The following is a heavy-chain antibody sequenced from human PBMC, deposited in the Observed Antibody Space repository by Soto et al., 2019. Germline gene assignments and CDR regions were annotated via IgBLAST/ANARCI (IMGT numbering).Heavy chain of an antibody. CDR1: GRSLSDFY. D-gene: IGHD2-15*01. CDR3: GPRGAVAPRGY. J-gene: IGHJ4*02. V-gene: IGHV4-34*02. Sequence: QVQLQQWGAGLLKPSETLSLTCAVSGRSLSDFYWTWISQLPGKGLEWIGEINHIGYTNYNPSLESRVAISVDTSKNQFSLNLRYVTAADTAVYYCGPRGAVAPRGYWGQGTLVTVSS. CDR2: INHIGYT.